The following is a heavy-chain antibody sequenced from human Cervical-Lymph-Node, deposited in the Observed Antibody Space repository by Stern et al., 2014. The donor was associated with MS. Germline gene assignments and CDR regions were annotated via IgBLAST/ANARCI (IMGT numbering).Heavy chain of an antibody. CDR3: ARASPHGSGSYFWFDP. CDR2: IRAYNGNT. CDR1: GYTFTSYG. D-gene: IGHD3-10*01. J-gene: IGHJ5*02. Sequence: QVQLVQSGAEVKKPGASVKVSCKASGYTFTSYGISWVRQAPGQGLEWMGWIRAYNGNTNYAQKLQGRGTMTTDTSTSTAYMELRSLRSDDTAVYYCARASPHGSGSYFWFDPWGQGTLVTVSS. V-gene: IGHV1-18*01.